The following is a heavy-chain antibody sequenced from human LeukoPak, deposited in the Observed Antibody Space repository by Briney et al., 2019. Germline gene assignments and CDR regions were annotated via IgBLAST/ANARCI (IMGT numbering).Heavy chain of an antibody. CDR3: ARARGGGVYDS. V-gene: IGHV4-59*01. CDR2: IQYGGNA. CDR1: GGSISSYY. D-gene: IGHD3-16*01. J-gene: IGHJ4*02. Sequence: PSETLSLTCTVSGGSISSYYWIWIRQPPGKRLEWIGYIQYGGNANYNAFLKSRAIMSVDTSKNQFSLRLTSVTAADTAVYYCARARGGGVYDSWGQGTLVTVSS.